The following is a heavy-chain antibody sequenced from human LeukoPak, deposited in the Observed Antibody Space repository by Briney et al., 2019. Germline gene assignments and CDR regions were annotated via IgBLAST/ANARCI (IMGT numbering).Heavy chain of an antibody. D-gene: IGHD2-21*01. CDR1: GFTFTSYA. J-gene: IGHJ6*03. CDR3: TKDHIGDGGYYYMDV. V-gene: IGHV3-23*01. Sequence: GGSLRLSCAAAGFTFTSYAIGCVRQPPGNGLGWVSYISGSGGTTNYAESVKGRFTMSRDNSKNTHYLQMNSLRAEDTAVYYCTKDHIGDGGYYYMDVWGKGTTVTVSS. CDR2: ISGSGGTT.